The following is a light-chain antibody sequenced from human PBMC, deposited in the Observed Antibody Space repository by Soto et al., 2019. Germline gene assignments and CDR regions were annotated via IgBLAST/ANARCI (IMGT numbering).Light chain of an antibody. CDR1: SSDVGGDNY. CDR2: DVS. CDR3: CSSAGSYTSV. V-gene: IGLV2-11*01. Sequence: QSALTQPRSVSGSPGQSVTISCTGTSSDVGGDNYVSWYQQHPGKAPKLMIYDVSKRPSGVPDRFSGSKSGTTASLTISGLQAEDEADYYCCSSAGSYTSVFGGGTKLTVL. J-gene: IGLJ3*02.